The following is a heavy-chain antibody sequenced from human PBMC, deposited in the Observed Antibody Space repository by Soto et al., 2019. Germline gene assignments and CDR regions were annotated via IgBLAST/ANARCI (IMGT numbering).Heavy chain of an antibody. CDR3: AKDLQSYGDYDYYCYGMDV. V-gene: IGHV3-30*18. CDR1: EFTFSTYG. CDR2: ISYDGTNK. Sequence: QVQLVESGGGEVQPGRSLTISCAASEFTFSTYGMHWVRQTPGKGLEWVAVISYDGTNKFYSDPVKGRFTISRANFKNTLTLQINSLRADDTAVYSCAKDLQSYGDYDYYCYGMDVWGLGTRVTVSS. D-gene: IGHD4-17*01. J-gene: IGHJ6*02.